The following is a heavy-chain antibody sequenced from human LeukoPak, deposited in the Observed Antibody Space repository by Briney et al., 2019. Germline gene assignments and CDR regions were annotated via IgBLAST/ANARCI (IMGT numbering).Heavy chain of an antibody. J-gene: IGHJ6*04. CDR3: AKDRYSSSSNYYYGMDV. CDR1: GFTFSSYG. D-gene: IGHD6-6*01. CDR2: ISYDGSNK. Sequence: GGSLRLSCAASGFTFSSYGMHWVRQAPGKGLEWVAVISYDGSNKYYADSVKGRFTISRDNSKNTLYLQMNSLRAEDTAVYYCAKDRYSSSSNYYYGMDVWGKGTTVTVSS. V-gene: IGHV3-30*18.